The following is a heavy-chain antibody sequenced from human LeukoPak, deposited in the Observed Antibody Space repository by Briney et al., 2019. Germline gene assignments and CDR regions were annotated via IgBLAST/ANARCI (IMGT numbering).Heavy chain of an antibody. J-gene: IGHJ4*02. CDR2: ISSSGSTI. CDR1: GFTFSSYE. D-gene: IGHD5-24*01. V-gene: IGHV3-48*03. Sequence: GGSLRLSCAASGFTFSSYEMHWVRQAPGKGLEWVSYISSSGSTIYYADSVKGRFTISRDNAKNSLYLQMNSLRAEDTAVYYCANGGYNYYFDYWGQGTLVTVSS. CDR3: ANGGYNYYFDY.